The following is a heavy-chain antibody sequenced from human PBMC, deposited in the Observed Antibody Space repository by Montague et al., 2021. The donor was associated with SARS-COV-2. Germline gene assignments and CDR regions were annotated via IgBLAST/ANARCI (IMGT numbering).Heavy chain of an antibody. J-gene: IGHJ4*02. CDR2: IYTSGRT. V-gene: IGHV4-4*07. Sequence: SETLSLTCGVSGGSINSYYWSWIRQPAGKGLEWIGRIYTSGRTNHSPSLKSRVTISVDTSRNHLSLKLSSVTAADTAVYYCARRGSSVWGDTVSAELDYWGQGILVIVSS. D-gene: IGHD3-16*01. CDR3: ARRGSSVWGDTVSAELDY. CDR1: GGSINSYY.